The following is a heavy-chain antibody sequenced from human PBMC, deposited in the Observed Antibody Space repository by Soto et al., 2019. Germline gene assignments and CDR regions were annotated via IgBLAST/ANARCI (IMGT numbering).Heavy chain of an antibody. V-gene: IGHV1-8*01. J-gene: IGHJ4*02. CDR3: ARASSGYGYYFDS. Sequence: ASVKVSCKASGYTFTSYDINWVRQATGQGLEWMGWMNPNSGNTGYAQKFQGRVTMTRNTSISTAYMELSSLRAEDTAVYYCARASSGYGYYFDSWGQGALVTVSS. CDR1: GYTFTSYD. CDR2: MNPNSGNT. D-gene: IGHD3-22*01.